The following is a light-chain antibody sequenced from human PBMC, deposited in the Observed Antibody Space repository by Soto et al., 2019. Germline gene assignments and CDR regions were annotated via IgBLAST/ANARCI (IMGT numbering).Light chain of an antibody. J-gene: IGLJ1*01. V-gene: IGLV1-40*01. CDR3: QSYDDSLSVHYV. CDR1: XXNIXSTYD. CDR2: GNT. Sequence: QLVLTQPPSVSGAPGQRVTISCTGSXXNIXSTYDVQWYQQLPGTAPKLLIHGNTNRPSGVPDRFSGSKSGTSASLAITGLQADDEADYYCQSYDDSLSVHYVFGTGTKVTVL.